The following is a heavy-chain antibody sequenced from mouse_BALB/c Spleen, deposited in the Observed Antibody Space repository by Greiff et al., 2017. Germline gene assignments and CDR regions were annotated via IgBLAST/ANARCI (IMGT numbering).Heavy chain of an antibody. CDR3: NNYYGSSYGFAY. V-gene: IGHV14-4*02. J-gene: IGHJ3*01. CDR2: IDPENGDT. CDR1: GFNIKDYY. Sequence: EVQLQQSGAELVRSGASVKLSCTASGFNIKDYYMHWVKQRPEQGLEWIGWIDPENGDTEYAPKFQGKATMTADTSSNTAYLQLSSLTSEDTAVYYCNNYYGSSYGFAYWGQGTLVTVSA. D-gene: IGHD1-1*01.